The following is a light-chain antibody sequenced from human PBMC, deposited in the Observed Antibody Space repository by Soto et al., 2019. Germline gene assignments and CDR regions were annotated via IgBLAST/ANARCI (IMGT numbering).Light chain of an antibody. CDR1: SGHISYA. Sequence: QPVLTQSPSASASLGASVKLTCILSSGHISYAIAWHQQQPEKAPRYLMKVNSGGSHSKGDGIPDRFSGSSSGAERYLTISGLQAEDEADYYCQTWGPGTVVFGGGTKVTVL. CDR2: VNSGGSH. V-gene: IGLV4-69*01. CDR3: QTWGPGTVV. J-gene: IGLJ2*01.